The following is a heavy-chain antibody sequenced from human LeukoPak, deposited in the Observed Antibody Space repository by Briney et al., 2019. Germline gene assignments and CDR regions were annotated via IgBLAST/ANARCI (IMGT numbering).Heavy chain of an antibody. D-gene: IGHD5-24*01. J-gene: IGHJ4*02. Sequence: SETLSPTCPVSGGSISSYYCSWIRQPPGKGLEWIGYIYYSGSTNYNPSLKSRVTISVDTSKNQFSLKLSSVTAADTAVYYCARGGRRDGYNSWGQGTLVTVSS. CDR3: ARGGRRDGYNS. V-gene: IGHV4-59*01. CDR1: GGSISSYY. CDR2: IYYSGST.